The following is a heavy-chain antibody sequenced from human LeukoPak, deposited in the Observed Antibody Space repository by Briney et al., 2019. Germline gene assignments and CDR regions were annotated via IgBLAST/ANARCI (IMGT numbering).Heavy chain of an antibody. D-gene: IGHD4-17*01. V-gene: IGHV4-59*11. CDR3: ARDPITVTKGLDI. J-gene: IGHJ3*02. CDR2: ISYIGST. Sequence: SETLSLTCTVSGGSFSSHYWSWIRQPPGKGLEWIGYISYIGSTNYNPSLKSRVTISVDTSKNQFSLKLSSVTAADTAVYYCARDPITVTKGLDIWDQGTMVTVSS. CDR1: GGSFSSHY.